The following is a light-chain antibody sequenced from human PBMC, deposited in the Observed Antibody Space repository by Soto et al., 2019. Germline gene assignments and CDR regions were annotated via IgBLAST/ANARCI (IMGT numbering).Light chain of an antibody. CDR2: WAS. CDR1: QSVLSSSNNKNY. Sequence: DIVMTQSPDSLAVSLGERATINCKSSQSVLSSSNNKNYLAWYQQKPGQPPKLLIYWASTRESGVPDRFSGSESRTDFTLTIGSLQAEDVAVYYCQQYYSTPAITFGQGTRLVIK. V-gene: IGKV4-1*01. CDR3: QQYYSTPAIT. J-gene: IGKJ5*01.